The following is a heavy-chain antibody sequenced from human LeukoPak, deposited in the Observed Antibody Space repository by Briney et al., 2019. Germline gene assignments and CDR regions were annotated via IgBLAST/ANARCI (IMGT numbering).Heavy chain of an antibody. CDR1: GFTFSSYA. D-gene: IGHD6-19*01. V-gene: IGHV3-23*01. J-gene: IGHJ4*02. Sequence: GGSLRLSCAASGFTFSSYAMSWVRQAPGKGLEWVSAINGCGGSTYYADSVKGRFTISRDNSKNTLYLQMNSLRAEDTAVYYCAKGPSSGWYRYWGQGTLVTVSS. CDR2: INGCGGST. CDR3: AKGPSSGWYRY.